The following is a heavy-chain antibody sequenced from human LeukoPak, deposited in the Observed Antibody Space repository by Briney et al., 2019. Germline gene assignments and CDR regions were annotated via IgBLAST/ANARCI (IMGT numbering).Heavy chain of an antibody. CDR3: ARFTREYYDFWSGYWNDYFDY. V-gene: IGHV4-34*01. Sequence: SETLSLTCAVYGGSFSGYYWSWIRQPPGKGLEWIGEINHSGSTNYNPSLKSRVTISVDTSKIQFSLKLSSVTAADTAVYYCARFTREYYDFWSGYWNDYFDYWGQGTLVTVSS. J-gene: IGHJ4*02. D-gene: IGHD3-3*01. CDR2: INHSGST. CDR1: GGSFSGYY.